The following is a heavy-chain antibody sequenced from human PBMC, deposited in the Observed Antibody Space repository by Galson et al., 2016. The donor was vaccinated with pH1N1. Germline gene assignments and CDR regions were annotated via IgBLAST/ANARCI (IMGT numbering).Heavy chain of an antibody. V-gene: IGHV3-66*01. CDR1: GFTVSDKY. D-gene: IGHD2-2*01. CDR2: IFSGGRT. Sequence: SLRLSCAASGFTVSDKYMPWVRQAPGKGLEWVSVIFSGGRTFYADSVKGRFTISRDNSKNTVYLQMNSLRAEDTAVYYCARGNYAKFDYWGQGTLVTVSS. J-gene: IGHJ4*02. CDR3: ARGNYAKFDY.